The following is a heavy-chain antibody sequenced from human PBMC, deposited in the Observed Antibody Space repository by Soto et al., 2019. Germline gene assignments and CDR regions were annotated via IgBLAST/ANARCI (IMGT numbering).Heavy chain of an antibody. J-gene: IGHJ4*02. V-gene: IGHV3-23*01. D-gene: IGHD5-12*01. CDR1: GFTFSSYA. Sequence: GGSLRLPCAASGFTFSSYAMSWVRQAPGKGLEWVSAISGSGGSTYYADSVKGRFTISRDNSKNTLYLQMNSLRAEDTAVYYCAKEGIQEDLRLPDYWGQGTLVTVSS. CDR3: AKEGIQEDLRLPDY. CDR2: ISGSGGST.